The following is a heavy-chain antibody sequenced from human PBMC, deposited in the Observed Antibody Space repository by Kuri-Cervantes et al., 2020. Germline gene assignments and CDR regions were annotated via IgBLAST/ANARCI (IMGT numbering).Heavy chain of an antibody. CDR3: AKDRGYSYGELDY. V-gene: IGHV3-9*01. J-gene: IGHJ4*02. D-gene: IGHD5-18*01. CDR1: GVTFDDHA. Sequence: GGSLRLSCAASGVTFDDHAIEWVRQVPGKGLEWVSRVCWKSGSIDYADSVKGRFTISRDNSKNTLYLQMNSPRAEDTAVYYCAKDRGYSYGELDYWGQGTLVTVSS. CDR2: VCWKSGSI.